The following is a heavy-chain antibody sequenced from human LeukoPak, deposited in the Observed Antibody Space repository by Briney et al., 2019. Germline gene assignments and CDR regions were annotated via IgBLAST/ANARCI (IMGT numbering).Heavy chain of an antibody. CDR3: AREVKVPAAIPAYYYYYMDV. Sequence: ASVKVSCKASGGTFSSYAISWVRQAPGQGLEWMGGIIPIFGTANYAQKFQGRVTITTDESTSTAYMELSSLRSEDTAVYYCAREVKVPAAIPAYYYYYMDVWGKGTTVTVSS. CDR2: IIPIFGTA. V-gene: IGHV1-69*05. CDR1: GGTFSSYA. J-gene: IGHJ6*03. D-gene: IGHD2-2*02.